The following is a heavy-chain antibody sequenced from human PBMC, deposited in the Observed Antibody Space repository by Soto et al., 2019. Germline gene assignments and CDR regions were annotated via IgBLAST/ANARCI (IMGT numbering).Heavy chain of an antibody. CDR2: ISGSAVNT. CDR3: ARVIQDSGWPHYYYYYMDV. CDR1: GFIFNNHA. Sequence: GGSLTLSCAASGFIFNNHAMSWVRQAPGKGLEWVSLISGSAVNTYYADSVKGRFTISRDNSKNTLYLQMNNLRAEDTAVYYCARVIQDSGWPHYYYYYMDVWGKGTRVTVSS. J-gene: IGHJ6*03. V-gene: IGHV3-23*01. D-gene: IGHD5-12*01.